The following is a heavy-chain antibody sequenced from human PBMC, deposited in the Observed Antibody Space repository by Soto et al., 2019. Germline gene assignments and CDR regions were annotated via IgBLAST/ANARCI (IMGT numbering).Heavy chain of an antibody. V-gene: IGHV1-3*01. J-gene: IGHJ6*03. CDR3: AREGCTNGVCPYYYYYMDV. D-gene: IGHD2-8*01. Sequence: QVQLVQSGAEVKKPGASVKVSCKASGYTFTSYAMHWVRQAPGQRLEWMGWINAGNGNTKYSQKFQGRVTITRDTSASTAYMERSSLRSEDTAVYYCAREGCTNGVCPYYYYYMDVWGKGTTVTVSS. CDR2: INAGNGNT. CDR1: GYTFTSYA.